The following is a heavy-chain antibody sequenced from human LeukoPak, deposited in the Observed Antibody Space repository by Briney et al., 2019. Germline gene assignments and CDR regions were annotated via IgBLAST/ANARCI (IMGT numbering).Heavy chain of an antibody. V-gene: IGHV4-61*02. D-gene: IGHD3-22*01. J-gene: IGHJ4*02. CDR2: IYTSGST. CDR1: GDSISSGTYY. CDR3: ASGYYYRGDY. Sequence: SETLSLTCTVSGDSISSGTYYWIWLRQPAGKGLEWIGRIYTSGSTNYNPSLKSRVTISVDTSKNQFSLKLSSVTAADTAVYYCASGYYYRGDYWGQGTLVTISS.